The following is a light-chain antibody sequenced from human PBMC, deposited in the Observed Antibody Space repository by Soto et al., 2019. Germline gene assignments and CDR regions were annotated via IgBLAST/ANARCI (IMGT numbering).Light chain of an antibody. CDR1: QSVRSNY. Sequence: EIVLTQSPGTLSLSPGERATLSCRASQSVRSNYLAWYQQKPGQAPRLLIYGASSRATGIPDRFSGSGSGTDFTLTISRLEPEEFAVYYCQQYGSSAYTFGQGTTLEIK. CDR3: QQYGSSAYT. J-gene: IGKJ2*01. CDR2: GAS. V-gene: IGKV3-20*01.